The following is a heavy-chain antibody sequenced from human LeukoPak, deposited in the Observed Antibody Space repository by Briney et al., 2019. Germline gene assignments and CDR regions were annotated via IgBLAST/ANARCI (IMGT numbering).Heavy chain of an antibody. CDR2: ISYDGSNK. J-gene: IGHJ4*02. CDR1: GFTFSSYG. D-gene: IGHD2-2*01. V-gene: IGHV3-30*18. Sequence: GGSLRLSCAASGFTFSSYGVHWVRQAPGKGLEWVAVISYDGSNKYYADSVKGRFTVSRDNSKNTLYLQMNSLRAEDTAVYYCAKIGRYCSSTSCYEGVDYWGQGNLVTVSS. CDR3: AKIGRYCSSTSCYEGVDY.